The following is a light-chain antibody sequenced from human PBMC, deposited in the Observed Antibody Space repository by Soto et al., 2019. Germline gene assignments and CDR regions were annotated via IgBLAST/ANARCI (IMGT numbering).Light chain of an antibody. Sequence: QSVLTQPPSASGTPGQRVTISCSGSSSNIGRNTVNWYQQLPGTAPKLLIYSNNQRPSGVPDRFSGSKSGTSGSLAISGLQSEDEADYYCAGCDDSLNGAVFGGGTKLTVL. V-gene: IGLV1-44*01. CDR2: SNN. CDR1: SSNIGRNT. CDR3: AGCDDSLNGAV. J-gene: IGLJ2*01.